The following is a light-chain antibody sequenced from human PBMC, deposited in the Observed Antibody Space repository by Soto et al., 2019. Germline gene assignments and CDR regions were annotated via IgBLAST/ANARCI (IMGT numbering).Light chain of an antibody. J-gene: IGKJ2*01. CDR1: QNINNN. Sequence: DIVMTQSPGTVSLSAGETASLSWRASQNINNNLAWYQQKPGQAPRLLIYSASTRATDVPARFSGSGSGTDFTLTISNLQSEDFAVYYCQQYERGPPVAFGPGTKVDI. CDR2: SAS. CDR3: QQYERGPPVA. V-gene: IGKV3-15*01.